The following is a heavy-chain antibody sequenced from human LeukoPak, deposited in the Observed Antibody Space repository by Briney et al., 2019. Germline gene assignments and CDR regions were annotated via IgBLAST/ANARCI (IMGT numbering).Heavy chain of an antibody. J-gene: IGHJ4*02. Sequence: PSETLSLTCTVSGASVRSSSFYYWGWIRQPPGKGLEWIGSVHNVGSTYYNLSLRSRVTMSIDTSKNQFSLRLNSVTAADTAVYYCARHAEYNSGWHFYLDHWGQGILVTVSS. CDR3: ARHAEYNSGWHFYLDH. CDR1: GASVRSSSFYY. V-gene: IGHV4-39*01. D-gene: IGHD6-19*01. CDR2: VHNVGST.